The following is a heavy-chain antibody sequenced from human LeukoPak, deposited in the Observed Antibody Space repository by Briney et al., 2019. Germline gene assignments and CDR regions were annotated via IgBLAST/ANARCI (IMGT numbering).Heavy chain of an antibody. CDR1: GGSISSGDYY. V-gene: IGHV4-30-4*01. D-gene: IGHD2-15*01. CDR3: ARDVTDRYYGMDV. CDR2: IYYCGST. Sequence: SETLSLTCTVSGGSISSGDYYWSWIRQPPGKGLEWIGYIYYCGSTYYNPSLKSRVTISVDTSKNQFSLKLSSVTAADTAVYYCARDVTDRYYGMDVWGQGTTVTVSS. J-gene: IGHJ6*02.